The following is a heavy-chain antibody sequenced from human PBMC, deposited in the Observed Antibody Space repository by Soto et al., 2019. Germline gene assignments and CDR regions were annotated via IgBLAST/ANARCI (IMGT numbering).Heavy chain of an antibody. Sequence: GGSLRLSCAASGFTFSSYAMSWVRQAPGKGLEWVSGISGSGGSTYYADSVKGRFTISRDNSKNTLYLQMNSLRAEDTAVYYCARPNCSSTSCHLEGYYYYGMDVWGQGTTVTVSS. CDR1: GFTFSSYA. CDR2: ISGSGGST. D-gene: IGHD2-2*01. V-gene: IGHV3-23*01. J-gene: IGHJ6*02. CDR3: ARPNCSSTSCHLEGYYYYGMDV.